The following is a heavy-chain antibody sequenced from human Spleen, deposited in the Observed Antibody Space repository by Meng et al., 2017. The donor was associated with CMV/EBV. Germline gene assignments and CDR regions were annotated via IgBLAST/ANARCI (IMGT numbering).Heavy chain of an antibody. CDR1: GFTFSTYG. Sequence: GESLKISCAASGFTFSTYGMHWVRQAPGKGLEWVAVVWYDGSNKDYADSVKGRFIISRDNSKKTLYLQMNSLRAEDTAVYYCAKDSRTYYYASGSYSKGGFDYWGQGSPVTVSS. J-gene: IGHJ4*02. D-gene: IGHD3-10*01. CDR2: VWYDGSNK. CDR3: AKDSRTYYYASGSYSKGGFDY. V-gene: IGHV3-33*06.